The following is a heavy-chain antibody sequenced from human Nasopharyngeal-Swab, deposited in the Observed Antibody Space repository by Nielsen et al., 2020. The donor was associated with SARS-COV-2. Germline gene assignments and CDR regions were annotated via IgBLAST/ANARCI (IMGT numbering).Heavy chain of an antibody. V-gene: IGHV3-30-3*01. D-gene: IGHD3-10*01. CDR3: ARDRGMVRGVPTFDY. Sequence: WIRQPPGKGLEWVAVISYDGSNKYYADSVKGRFTISRDNSKNTLYLQMNSLRAEDTAVYYCARDRGMVRGVPTFDYWGQGTLVTVSS. J-gene: IGHJ4*02. CDR2: ISYDGSNK.